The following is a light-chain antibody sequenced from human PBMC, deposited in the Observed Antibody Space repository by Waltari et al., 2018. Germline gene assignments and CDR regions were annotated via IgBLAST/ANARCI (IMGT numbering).Light chain of an antibody. CDR3: NSRDSSGNHRVV. Sequence: SSELTQDPAVSVALGQTVRITCQGESLRSYYASWYQQKPRQAPVLVIYGKNNRPSGIPDRFSGSSSGHTASLTITGAQAEDEADYYCNSRDSSGNHRVVFGGGTKLTVL. V-gene: IGLV3-19*01. CDR1: SLRSYY. CDR2: GKN. J-gene: IGLJ2*01.